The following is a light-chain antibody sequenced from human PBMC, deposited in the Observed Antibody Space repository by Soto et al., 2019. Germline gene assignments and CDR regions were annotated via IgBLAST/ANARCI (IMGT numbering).Light chain of an antibody. V-gene: IGKV1-33*01. Sequence: DTQMTQSPSSLSASVGDRVTITCQASQGIAKYLHWYQQKPGKAPKLLIYHASNLQTGVPSRFSGNRSGTDFTLTISSLQPEDIATYFCQQSDNLPLTFGGGTKVEIK. CDR2: HAS. CDR1: QGIAKY. J-gene: IGKJ4*01. CDR3: QQSDNLPLT.